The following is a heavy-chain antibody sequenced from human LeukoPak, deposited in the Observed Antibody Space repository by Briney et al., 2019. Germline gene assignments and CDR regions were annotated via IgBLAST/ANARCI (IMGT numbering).Heavy chain of an antibody. CDR2: IYYSGST. J-gene: IGHJ3*02. Sequence: SETLSLTCTVSGGSISSYYWSWIRQPPGKGLEWIGYIYYSGSTNYNPSLKSRVTISVGTSKNQFSLKLSSVTAADTAVYYCARDPYDFWSGYDTGSDAFDIWGQRTMVTVSS. CDR1: GGSISSYY. CDR3: ARDPYDFWSGYDTGSDAFDI. V-gene: IGHV4-59*12. D-gene: IGHD3-3*01.